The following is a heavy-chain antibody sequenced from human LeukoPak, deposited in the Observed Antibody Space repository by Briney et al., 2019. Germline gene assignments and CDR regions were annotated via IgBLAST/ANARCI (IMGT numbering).Heavy chain of an antibody. J-gene: IGHJ5*02. Sequence: GGSLRLPCAASGFTFSSYWMSWVRQAPGKGLEWVANIKQDGSEKYYVDSVKGRFTISRGNAKNSLYLQMNSLRAEDTAVYYCAREAGYSGYGNWFDPWGQGTLVTVSS. CDR1: GFTFSSYW. CDR3: AREAGYSGYGNWFDP. V-gene: IGHV3-7*01. CDR2: IKQDGSEK. D-gene: IGHD5-12*01.